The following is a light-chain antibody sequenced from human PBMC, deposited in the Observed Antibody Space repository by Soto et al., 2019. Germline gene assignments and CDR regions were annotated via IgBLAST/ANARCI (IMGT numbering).Light chain of an antibody. CDR3: QQYHSYPFT. J-gene: IGKJ3*01. V-gene: IGKV1-5*03. CDR1: QSITNW. Sequence: DIQMTQSPSTLSASVGDRLSITCRASQSITNWLAWYQQKPGKAPKLLIYKSSSLQSEVPSRFSGSPSGPEFTLTISGLQPDDFATYYCQQYHSYPFTFGPGTKVDIK. CDR2: KSS.